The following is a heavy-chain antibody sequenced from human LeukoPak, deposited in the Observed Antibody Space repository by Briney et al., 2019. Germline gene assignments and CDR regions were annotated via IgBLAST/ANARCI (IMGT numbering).Heavy chain of an antibody. CDR2: INPNSGGT. V-gene: IGHV1-2*02. Sequence: ASVKVSCKASGYTFTGYYMHWVRQAPGQGLEWMGWINPNSGGTNYAQKFQGRVTMTRDTPISTAYMELSRLRSDDTAVYYCATDTDSIFGVVSRFDYWGQGTLVTVSS. D-gene: IGHD3-3*01. CDR3: ATDTDSIFGVVSRFDY. CDR1: GYTFTGYY. J-gene: IGHJ4*02.